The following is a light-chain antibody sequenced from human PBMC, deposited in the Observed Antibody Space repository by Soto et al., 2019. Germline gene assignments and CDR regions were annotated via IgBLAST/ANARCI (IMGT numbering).Light chain of an antibody. J-gene: IGKJ1*01. CDR3: LQDFNYPWT. CDR1: QSIYINS. CDR2: AAT. Sequence: EIVLTQSPGTLSLSPGERATLSCRASQSIYINSLAWYQHKRGQAPRLLIYAATVRATAVPDRFNGSGSGTDFALTISRLEPEDFATYFCLQDFNYPWTFGQGTKVEI. V-gene: IGKV3-20*01.